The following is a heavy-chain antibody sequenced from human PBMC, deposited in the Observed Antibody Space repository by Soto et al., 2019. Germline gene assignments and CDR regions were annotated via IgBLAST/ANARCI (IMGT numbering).Heavy chain of an antibody. CDR3: AKTTLVNYYYYGMDV. CDR1: GYTFTSYG. J-gene: IGHJ6*02. Sequence: QVQLVQSGAEVKKPGASVKVSCKAFGYTFTSYGISWVRQAPGPGLEWMGWISAYNGNTNYAQKLQGRVTMTTDTSTSTGYMELRSLRSDDTAVYYCAKTTLVNYYYYGMDVWGQGTTVTVSS. CDR2: ISAYNGNT. D-gene: IGHD1-7*01. V-gene: IGHV1-18*01.